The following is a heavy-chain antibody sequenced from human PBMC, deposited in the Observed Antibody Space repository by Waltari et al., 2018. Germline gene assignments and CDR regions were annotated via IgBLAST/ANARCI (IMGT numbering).Heavy chain of an antibody. CDR2: INHSGST. CDR3: ANGSGSSDV. J-gene: IGHJ6*02. CDR1: GGSFSGYY. D-gene: IGHD3-10*01. Sequence: QVQLQQWGAGLLKPSETLSITCAVYGGSFSGYYWGWIRQPPGKGREWIGEINHSGSTNYNPSLKSRVTISVDTSKNQFSLKLSSVTAADTAVYYCANGSGSSDVWGQGTTVTVSS. V-gene: IGHV4-34*01.